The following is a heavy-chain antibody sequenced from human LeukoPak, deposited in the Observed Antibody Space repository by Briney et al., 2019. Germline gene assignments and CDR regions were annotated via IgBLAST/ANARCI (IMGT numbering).Heavy chain of an antibody. CDR2: IYPGDSDT. CDR3: ARLSYDSSGYALLGFDY. CDR1: GSSFTSYW. J-gene: IGHJ4*02. D-gene: IGHD3-22*01. V-gene: IGHV5-51*01. Sequence: GASLQISCKGSGSSFTSYWIGWVRQLPGKGLEWMGIIYPGDSDTRYSPSFQGQVTISADKSISTAYLQWSSLKASDTAMYYCARLSYDSSGYALLGFDYWGQGTLVTVSS.